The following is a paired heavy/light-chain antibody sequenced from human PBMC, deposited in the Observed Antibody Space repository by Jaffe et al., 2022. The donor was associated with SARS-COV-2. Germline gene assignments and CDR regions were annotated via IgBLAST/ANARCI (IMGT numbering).Light chain of an antibody. CDR3: QKYNSDPFT. V-gene: IGKV1-27*01. J-gene: IGKJ3*01. CDR2: AAS. Sequence: DIQMTQSPSSLSASVGDRVTITCRASQGISKYLAWYQQKPGKVPMLLIYAASTLQSGVPSRFSGSGSGTDFTLTINSLQPEDVATYYCQKYNSDPFTFGPGTKVDIK. CDR1: QGISKY.
Heavy chain of an antibody. D-gene: IGHD6-19*01. V-gene: IGHV3-48*03. Sequence: EVQLVESGGGLVQPGGSLGLSCAASGFTLSSYEMNWVRQAPGKGLEWVSFISSSGNTVYYADSVKGRFTISRDNAKNSLYLHMNNLRAEDSAVYYCARDRVAGSGFLDYWGQGILVTVSS. CDR3: ARDRVAGSGFLDY. J-gene: IGHJ4*02. CDR2: ISSSGNTV. CDR1: GFTLSSYE.